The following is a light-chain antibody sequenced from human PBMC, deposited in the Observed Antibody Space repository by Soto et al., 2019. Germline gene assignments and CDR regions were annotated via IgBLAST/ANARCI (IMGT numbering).Light chain of an antibody. CDR3: PSWTTSTNRK. CDR2: DVN. V-gene: IGLV2-14*01. CDR1: SSDVCAYNY. J-gene: IGLJ2*01. Sequence: QSVLTQPASVSGSPGQTITISCTGTSSDVCAYNYNSWYKQHPCKAPKLMIYDVNIRPSGVSNRFSGSKSGNTASLTISGLQAEDEADYYCPSWTTSTNRKFCGGTKVAVL.